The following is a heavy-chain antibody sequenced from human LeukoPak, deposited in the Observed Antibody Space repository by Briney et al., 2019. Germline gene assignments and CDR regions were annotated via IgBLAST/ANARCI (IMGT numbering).Heavy chain of an antibody. D-gene: IGHD6-13*01. CDR3: ARSAFLVTAPGLYYFDY. CDR2: IAHDGTR. J-gene: IGHJ4*02. CDR1: GGSIDSTNY. Sequence: SETLSLTCGVSGGSIDSTNYWSWVRQAPGRGLEWIGEIAHDGTRNYNSSLRSRVAMSFDRANNYFSLSLTAVTAADTAVYYCARSAFLVTAPGLYYFDYWGQGTLVAVSS. V-gene: IGHV4-4*02.